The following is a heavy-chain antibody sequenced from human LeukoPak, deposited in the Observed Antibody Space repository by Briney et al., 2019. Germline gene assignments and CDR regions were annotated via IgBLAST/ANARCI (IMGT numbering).Heavy chain of an antibody. J-gene: IGHJ4*02. CDR3: LLQMAYGELSDPDF. CDR2: SGTRSGTK. CDR1: GFTLSSLA. Sequence: GSLTLSCAASGFTLSSLAMHWIRQAPGKGLEWVSSSGTRSGTKYYAASVMGRFTISRDSAMNSVSLQINSLTAEDAAVYYCLLQMAYGELSDPDFRGQGTLVTVSS. D-gene: IGHD3-16*02. V-gene: IGHV3-21*01.